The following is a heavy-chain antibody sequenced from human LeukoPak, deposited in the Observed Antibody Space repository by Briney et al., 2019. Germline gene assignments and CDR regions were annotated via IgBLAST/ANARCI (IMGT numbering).Heavy chain of an antibody. Sequence: SETLSLTCTVSGGSISSYYWSWLRQPPGKELEWIGYLYYSGSTNYNPSFKSRVTMSVDTSKNQFSLKLNSMTAADTAVYFCARGRYNDYGFDYWGQGTLVTVSS. D-gene: IGHD4-17*01. CDR2: LYYSGST. CDR3: ARGRYNDYGFDY. J-gene: IGHJ4*02. CDR1: GGSISSYY. V-gene: IGHV4-59*01.